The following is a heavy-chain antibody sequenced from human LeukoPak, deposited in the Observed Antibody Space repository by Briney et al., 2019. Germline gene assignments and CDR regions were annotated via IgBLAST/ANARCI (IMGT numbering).Heavy chain of an antibody. CDR1: GLTFSNNW. V-gene: IGHV3-74*03. Sequence: GGSRGFSCAASGLTFSNNWRNWFGKAPGKGLLWVSRIDERGTNAMYADSVKGRFSISKDNAKNTVNLQMNSLRADDTGVYYCIRDEALWRLDYWGQGTLVTVSS. CDR3: IRDEALWRLDY. CDR2: IDERGTNA. J-gene: IGHJ4*02. D-gene: IGHD2-21*01.